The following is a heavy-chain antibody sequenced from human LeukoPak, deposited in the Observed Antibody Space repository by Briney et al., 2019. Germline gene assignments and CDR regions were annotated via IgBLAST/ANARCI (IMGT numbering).Heavy chain of an antibody. Sequence: GGSLRLSCAASGFTFSNDWMRWVRQAPGEGLEWVGRIKSKTDGGTTDYAAPVKGRFTISRDDSKNTLHLQMNSLKTEDTAVYYCTTPVTYYDILTGSYYFDYWGQGTLVTVSS. V-gene: IGHV3-15*01. D-gene: IGHD3-9*01. CDR3: TTPVTYYDILTGSYYFDY. J-gene: IGHJ4*02. CDR2: IKSKTDGGTT. CDR1: GFTFSNDW.